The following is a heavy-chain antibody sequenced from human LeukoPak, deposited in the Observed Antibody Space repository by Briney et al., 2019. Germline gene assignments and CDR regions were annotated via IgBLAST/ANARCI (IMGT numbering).Heavy chain of an antibody. Sequence: PGGSLRLSCAASGFTISNYWMSWARQAPGRGLEWVANIKQDGSERYYGDSVKGRFTISRDNANNSLYLQMNSLRAEDTAVYYCARRGRALSWGQGTLVTVSS. CDR3: ARRGRALS. CDR1: GFTISNYW. D-gene: IGHD3-10*01. V-gene: IGHV3-7*02. CDR2: IKQDGSER. J-gene: IGHJ4*02.